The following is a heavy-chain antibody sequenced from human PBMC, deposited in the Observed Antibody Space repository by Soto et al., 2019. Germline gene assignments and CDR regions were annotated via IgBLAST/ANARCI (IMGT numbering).Heavy chain of an antibody. V-gene: IGHV1-69*13. J-gene: IGHJ6*02. CDR1: GYTFTSYA. Sequence: ASVKVSCKASGYTFTSYAISWVRQAPGQGLEWMGGIIPIFGTANYAQKFQGRVTITADESTSTAYMELSSLRSEDTAVYYCARHVDTAMVTPYYYGMDVWGQGTTVTVSS. CDR3: ARHVDTAMVTPYYYGMDV. D-gene: IGHD5-18*01. CDR2: IIPIFGTA.